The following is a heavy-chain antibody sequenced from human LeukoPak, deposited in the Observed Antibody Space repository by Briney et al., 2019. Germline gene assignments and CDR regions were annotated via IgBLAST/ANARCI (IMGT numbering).Heavy chain of an antibody. V-gene: IGHV3-49*04. J-gene: IGHJ5*02. CDR1: GFRLGVFS. D-gene: IGHD3-10*01. Sequence: GGSQRLFCTVSGFRLGVFSVTWARHARGEGLVWLTLIRCRAYDGTTEHAASVKGRLSISRDDPKNIAYLQMNSLKLEDTALYHCSRVIIYDGSLSWFDPWGQGTLVTVSS. CDR2: IRCRAYDGTT. CDR3: SRVIIYDGSLSWFDP.